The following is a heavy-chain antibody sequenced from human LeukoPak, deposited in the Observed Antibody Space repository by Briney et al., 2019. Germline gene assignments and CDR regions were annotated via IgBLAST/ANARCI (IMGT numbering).Heavy chain of an antibody. V-gene: IGHV4-34*01. Sequence: SETLSLTCAVYGGSFSGYYWSWLRQPPGKGLEWIGEINHSGSTNYNPSLKSRVTISVDTSKNQFSLKLSSVTAADTAVYYCARGRSAYDFWSGYSKYYFDYWGQGTLVTVSS. D-gene: IGHD3-3*01. CDR2: INHSGST. J-gene: IGHJ4*02. CDR1: GGSFSGYY. CDR3: ARGRSAYDFWSGYSKYYFDY.